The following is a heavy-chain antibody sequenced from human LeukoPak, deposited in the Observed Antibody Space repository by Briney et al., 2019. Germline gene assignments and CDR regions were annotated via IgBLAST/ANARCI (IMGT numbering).Heavy chain of an antibody. CDR3: VRSQSGHSYGCDY. CDR2: ISYDGGNK. CDR1: GFAFNSYA. J-gene: IGHJ4*02. V-gene: IGHV3-30-3*01. D-gene: IGHD5-18*01. Sequence: PGGSLRLSCAASGFAFNSYAIHWVRQAPGKGLEWVALISYDGGNKYYADSVRGRCTISRDNSKNTLFLQMNSLRAEDTAVYFCVRSQSGHSYGCDYWGQGTLVTVSS.